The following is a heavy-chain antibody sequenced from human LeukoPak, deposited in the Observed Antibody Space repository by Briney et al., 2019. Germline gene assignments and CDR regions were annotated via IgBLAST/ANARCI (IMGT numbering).Heavy chain of an antibody. V-gene: IGHV3-15*01. CDR2: IKSKTNGGTT. CDR3: TWVGARYYFDY. J-gene: IGHJ4*02. D-gene: IGHD1-26*01. CDR1: GFTFKHAW. Sequence: GGSLRLSCAASGFTFKHAWMSWVRQAPGKGLEWVGRIKSKTNGGTTDYAAPVKGRFTISRDDSKNTLYLQMNSLKTEDTAVYYCTWVGARYYFDYWGQGTVVTVSS.